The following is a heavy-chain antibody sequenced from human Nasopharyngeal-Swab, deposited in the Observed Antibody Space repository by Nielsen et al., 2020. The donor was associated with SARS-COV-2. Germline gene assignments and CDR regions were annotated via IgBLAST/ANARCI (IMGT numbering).Heavy chain of an antibody. CDR2: ISSSSSTI. J-gene: IGHJ4*02. CDR3: ARDPVYSVRRNEGTGGHFDY. V-gene: IGHV3-48*01. CDR1: GFTFSSYS. Sequence: GGSLRLSCAASGFTFSSYSMNWVRQAPGKGLEWVSYISSSSSTIYYADSVKGRFTISRDNSKNTLYLQMNSLRAEDTAVYYCARDPVYSVRRNEGTGGHFDYWGQGTLVTVSS. D-gene: IGHD1-1*01.